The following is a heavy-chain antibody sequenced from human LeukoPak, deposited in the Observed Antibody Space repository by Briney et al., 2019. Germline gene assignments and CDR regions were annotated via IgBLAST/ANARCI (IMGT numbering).Heavy chain of an antibody. CDR2: IFGSGGSA. CDR3: AGYNHLES. V-gene: IGHV3-23*01. D-gene: IGHD1-1*01. J-gene: IGHJ4*02. Sequence: GGSLRLSCAASGFAFGSYAMYWVRQAPGKGLEWVSGIFGSGGSAHYADSVKGRFTISRDNSKNTVYLEMNSLRAEDTAVYYCAGYNHLESWGQGTLVTVSA. CDR1: GFAFGSYA.